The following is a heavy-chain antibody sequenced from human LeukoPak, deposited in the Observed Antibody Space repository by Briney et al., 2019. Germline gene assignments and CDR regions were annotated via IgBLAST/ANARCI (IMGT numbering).Heavy chain of an antibody. D-gene: IGHD3-16*01. CDR1: GYRFTSYC. V-gene: IGHV5-51*01. CDR2: IYPADSDT. CDR3: ATSVGGRNFDY. Sequence: GESLKISCKGSGYRFTSYCIGWVRQMPGKGLEWMGIIYPADSDTRYSPSFQGQVTFSADKSISTAYLQWSSLKASDTAMYYCATSVGGRNFDYWGQETLVTVSS. J-gene: IGHJ4*02.